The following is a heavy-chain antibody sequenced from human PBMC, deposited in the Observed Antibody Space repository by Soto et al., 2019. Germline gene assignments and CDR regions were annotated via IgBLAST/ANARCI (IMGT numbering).Heavy chain of an antibody. CDR1: GFTFSSYA. Sequence: GGSLRLSCAASGFTFSSYAMHWVRQAPGKGLEWVAAICGGGSNTYYADSVKGRFIFSRDNPKNTMYLQMNSLGAEDTAVYFCAKTTDGWFSAFEIWGQGTVVTVSS. D-gene: IGHD6-19*01. CDR2: ICGGGSNT. V-gene: IGHV3-23*01. J-gene: IGHJ3*02. CDR3: AKTTDGWFSAFEI.